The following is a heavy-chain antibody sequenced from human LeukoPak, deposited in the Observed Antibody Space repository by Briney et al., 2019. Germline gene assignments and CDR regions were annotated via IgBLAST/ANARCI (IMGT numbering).Heavy chain of an antibody. V-gene: IGHV4-59*01. CDR1: GGSISSYY. J-gene: IGHJ4*02. CDR3: ARAPPYNNGWYYFDY. D-gene: IGHD6-19*01. CDR2: IYYSGST. Sequence: SETLSLTCTVSGGSISSYYWSWIRQPPGKGLEWIGYIYYSGSTNYNPSLKSRVTISVDTSKNQFSLKVSSVTAADTAVYYCARAPPYNNGWYYFDYWGQGTLVTVSS.